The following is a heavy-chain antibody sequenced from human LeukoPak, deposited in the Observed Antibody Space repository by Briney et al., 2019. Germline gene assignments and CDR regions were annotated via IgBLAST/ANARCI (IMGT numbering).Heavy chain of an antibody. Sequence: GGSLRLSCAASGFTFSGSAMHWVRQASGKGLEWVGRIRSKANSYATAYAASVKGRFTISRDDSKNTAYLQMNSLKTEDTAVYYCTRHPNVDTDMVTGFDPWGQGTLVTVSS. J-gene: IGHJ5*02. V-gene: IGHV3-73*01. CDR2: IRSKANSYAT. CDR3: TRHPNVDTDMVTGFDP. D-gene: IGHD5-18*01. CDR1: GFTFSGSA.